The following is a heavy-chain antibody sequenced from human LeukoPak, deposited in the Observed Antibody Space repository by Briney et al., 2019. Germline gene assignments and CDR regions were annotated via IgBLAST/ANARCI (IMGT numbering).Heavy chain of an antibody. Sequence: SVNVSCKASGGTFLSSTISWVRQAPGQGLEWMGRFIPRLGTSNYAQKFQGRVTITADKANNTANMELSSLRSEDTAVYFCAREGGYFGSLDSWGQGTLVTVSS. CDR2: FIPRLGTS. D-gene: IGHD3-10*01. CDR3: AREGGYFGSLDS. J-gene: IGHJ4*02. CDR1: GGTFLSST. V-gene: IGHV1-69*08.